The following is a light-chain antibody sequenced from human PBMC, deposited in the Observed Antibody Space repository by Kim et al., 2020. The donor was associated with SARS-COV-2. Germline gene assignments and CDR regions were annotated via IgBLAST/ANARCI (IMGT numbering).Light chain of an antibody. Sequence: QSALTQPASVSGSPGQSITISCTGTSGDIGGYNYVSWYQQHPGKAPKLMIYDVSNRPSGVSNRFSGSKSGNTASLTISGLQAEDEADYYCSSYTSSSTVLFGGGTQLTVL. CDR3: SSYTSSSTVL. CDR2: DVS. V-gene: IGLV2-14*03. CDR1: SGDIGGYNY. J-gene: IGLJ2*01.